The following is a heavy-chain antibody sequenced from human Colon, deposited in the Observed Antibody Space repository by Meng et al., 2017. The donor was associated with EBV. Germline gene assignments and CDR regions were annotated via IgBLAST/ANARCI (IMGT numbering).Heavy chain of an antibody. D-gene: IGHD6-19*01. J-gene: IGHJ4*02. CDR2: IKSDESGI. V-gene: IGHV3-74*01. Sequence: EVQLAEPRGGLVLPGWSLRVSWADSGFTSTASWMHWVRQAPGKGLVWVSRIKSDESGITYADSVKGRFTISRDNAKNTLSLQMNSLRVEDTAVYYCTTSQSTSGLGYWGQGTLVTVSS. CDR1: GFTSTASW. CDR3: TTSQSTSGLGY.